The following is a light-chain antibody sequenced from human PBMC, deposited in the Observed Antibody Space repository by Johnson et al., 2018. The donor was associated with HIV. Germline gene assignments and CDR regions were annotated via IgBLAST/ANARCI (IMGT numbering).Light chain of an antibody. CDR3: GTGDISLRAGGV. J-gene: IGLJ1*01. CDR1: SSNIGNNA. Sequence: QSVLTQPPSVSAAPGQKVTISCSGSSSNIGNNAVSWYQQLPGTAPKLLIYDHNTRPSGIPDRFSGSKSGTSATLAITRPPTGDEADYYCGTGDISLRAGGVFGPGTKVTVL. CDR2: DHN. V-gene: IGLV1-51*01.